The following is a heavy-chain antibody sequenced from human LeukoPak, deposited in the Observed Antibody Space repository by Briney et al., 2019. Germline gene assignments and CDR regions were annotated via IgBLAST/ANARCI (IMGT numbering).Heavy chain of an antibody. Sequence: PSETLSLTCSVSGGSISSSNYYWGCIRQSPGKGLEWIGSVYYSGSTYDNPSLNSRITVSVDTSKNQFSLKVSSVTAADTAVYYSARLLYDGSGYYYLDYCGQGTLVSVSS. CDR3: ARLLYDGSGYYYLDY. V-gene: IGHV4-39*01. J-gene: IGHJ4*02. CDR1: GGSISSSNYY. D-gene: IGHD3-22*01. CDR2: VYYSGST.